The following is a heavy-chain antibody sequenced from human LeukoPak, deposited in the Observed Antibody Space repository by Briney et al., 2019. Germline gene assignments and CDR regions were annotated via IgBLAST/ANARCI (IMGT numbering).Heavy chain of an antibody. CDR2: IYYSGST. J-gene: IGHJ4*02. V-gene: IGHV4-31*03. D-gene: IGHD4-17*01. CDR1: GVSISSGGYY. CDR3: ARVAVLRCIDY. Sequence: SQTLSLTCTVSGVSISSGGYYWSWIRQHPGKGLEWIGYIYYSGSTYYNPSLKSRVTISVDTSKNQFSLKLSSVTAADTAVYYCARVAVLRCIDYWGQGTLVTVSS.